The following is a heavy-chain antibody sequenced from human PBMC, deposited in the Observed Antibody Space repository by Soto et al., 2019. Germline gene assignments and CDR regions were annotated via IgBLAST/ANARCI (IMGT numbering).Heavy chain of an antibody. D-gene: IGHD4-17*01. CDR2: IWYHGVDK. CDR3: AKVRTTVTASHYFDY. J-gene: IGHJ4*02. Sequence: PGGSLRLSCAASGFTFSRQAMHWVRQAPGRGLEWVAVIWYHGVDKYYADSVKGRFTISRDNSKNTVYLQMNSLRGEDTAVYYCAKVRTTVTASHYFDYWGQGTLVTVSS. CDR1: GFTFSRQA. V-gene: IGHV3-33*06.